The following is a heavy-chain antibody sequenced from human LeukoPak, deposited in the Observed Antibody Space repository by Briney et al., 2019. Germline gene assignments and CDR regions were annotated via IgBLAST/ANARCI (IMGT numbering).Heavy chain of an antibody. CDR3: ARVLSYYDSSGYYRDDAFDM. J-gene: IGHJ3*02. Sequence: ASVKVSCKASGYTFTSYDIHWVRQAAGQGLEWMGWMDPNSGTTDYVQKFQGRVTMTRNTSISTVYMELSSLRSDDTAVYYCARVLSYYDSSGYYRDDAFDMWGQGTMVTVSS. CDR2: MDPNSGTT. CDR1: GYTFTSYD. V-gene: IGHV1-8*01. D-gene: IGHD3-22*01.